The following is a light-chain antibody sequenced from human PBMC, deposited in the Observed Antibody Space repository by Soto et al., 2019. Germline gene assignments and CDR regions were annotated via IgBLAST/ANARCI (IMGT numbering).Light chain of an antibody. CDR3: QQYNNWPIT. V-gene: IGKV3-15*01. Sequence: EIVMTQSPATLSVSPGERATLSCRASQNVLSNLAWYQQKPGQAPRLLIYGASTRATGIPARFSGSGSGTEFTLTVSSLQSEDFAVYYCQQYNNWPITVGPGTRLEIK. CDR2: GAS. CDR1: QNVLSN. J-gene: IGKJ5*01.